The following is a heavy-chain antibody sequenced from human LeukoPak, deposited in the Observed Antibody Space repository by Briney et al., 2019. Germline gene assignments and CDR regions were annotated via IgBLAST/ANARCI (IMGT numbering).Heavy chain of an antibody. V-gene: IGHV1-46*01. CDR3: ARKFAPFVPSFDT. J-gene: IGHJ5*02. CDR1: VYTFSNAN. D-gene: IGHD2-2*01. CDR2: INPSGGST. Sequence: ASVKDSSKPSVYTFSNANMHTVRQAPGQGLEWMGIINPSGGSTSYAQKFQGRVTMTRDTSTSTVYMELSSLRSEETAVYYFARKFAPFVPSFDTWGQGTLVTVSS.